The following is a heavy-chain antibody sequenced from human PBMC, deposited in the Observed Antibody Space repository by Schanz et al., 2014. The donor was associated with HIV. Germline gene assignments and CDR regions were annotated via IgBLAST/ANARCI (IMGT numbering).Heavy chain of an antibody. J-gene: IGHJ6*02. CDR1: GGTVNRYA. V-gene: IGHV1-69*19. CDR2: IIPIFGPA. D-gene: IGHD6-13*01. Sequence: QVQLVQSGAEVKRPGASVKVSCRASGGTVNRYAISWVRQAPGQGLEWMGGIIPIFGPANYSPKFRDIVTITADESTSTAYMELSSVSSEDAAIYYCARRELGAPRYRSWAGEARYYGMDVWGQGTTVTVSS. CDR3: ARRELGAPRYRSWAGEARYYGMDV.